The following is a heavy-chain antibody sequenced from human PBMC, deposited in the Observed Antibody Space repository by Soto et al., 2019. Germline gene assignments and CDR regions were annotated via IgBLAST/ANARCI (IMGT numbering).Heavy chain of an antibody. CDR2: IWYDGSNK. D-gene: IGHD4-17*01. CDR3: ARDKTGTVKTAEYFQH. CDR1: GFTFSSYG. J-gene: IGHJ1*01. Sequence: QVQLVESGGGVVQPGRSLRLSCAASGFTFSSYGMHWVRQAPGKGLEWVAVIWYDGSNKYYADSVKGRFTISRDNSTNTLYLQMNSLTAEDTAVYYCARDKTGTVKTAEYFQHWGQGTLVTVSS. V-gene: IGHV3-33*01.